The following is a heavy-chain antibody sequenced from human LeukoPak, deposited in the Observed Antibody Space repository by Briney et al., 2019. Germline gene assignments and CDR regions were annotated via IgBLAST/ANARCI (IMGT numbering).Heavy chain of an antibody. J-gene: IGHJ3*02. CDR1: GFTFDDYA. CDR3: AKDASTGIVGAAPADDAFDI. D-gene: IGHD1-26*01. V-gene: IGHV3-9*01. Sequence: PGGSLRLSCAASGFTFDDYAMHWVRQAPGKGLEWVSGISWNSGSIGYADSVKGRFTISRDNAKNSLYLQMNSLRAEDTAVYYCAKDASTGIVGAAPADDAFDIWGQGTMVTVSS. CDR2: ISWNSGSI.